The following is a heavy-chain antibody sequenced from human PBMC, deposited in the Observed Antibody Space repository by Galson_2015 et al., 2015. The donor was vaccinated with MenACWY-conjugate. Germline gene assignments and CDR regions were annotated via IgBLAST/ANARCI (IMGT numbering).Heavy chain of an antibody. CDR1: GGSIRSNDLY. V-gene: IGHV4-39*01. CDR3: GRRRPRDIGGGFDI. D-gene: IGHD2-15*01. CDR2: IHYSGGT. Sequence: LSLTCTVSGGSIRSNDLYCGWFRPPPGKGLEWIGNIHYSGGTYHNPSLKSRITKSVDTSKNQFSLNLASVTAADTATYYCGRRRPRDIGGGFDIWGQGTLVTV. J-gene: IGHJ3*02.